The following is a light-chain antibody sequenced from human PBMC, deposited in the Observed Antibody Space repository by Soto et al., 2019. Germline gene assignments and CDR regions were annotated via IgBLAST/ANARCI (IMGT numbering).Light chain of an antibody. CDR2: SDH. CDR1: SSNIGENP. Sequence: QSALTQPPSASGTPGQRVTISCSGGSSNIGENPVNWYQQLPGTAPKLLIYSDHQKPSAVPDRFSGSKSGASASLAISGLQSDDEADYYCAAWDDSLDGWVFGGGTKLTV. J-gene: IGLJ3*02. V-gene: IGLV1-44*01. CDR3: AAWDDSLDGWV.